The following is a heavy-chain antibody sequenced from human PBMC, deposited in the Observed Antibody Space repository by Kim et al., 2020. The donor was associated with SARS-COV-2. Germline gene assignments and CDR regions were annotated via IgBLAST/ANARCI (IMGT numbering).Heavy chain of an antibody. CDR1: GFTFSDYF. Sequence: GGSLRPSCAASGFTFSDYFMSWIRQAPGKGLEWVSYISSSSSYTNYADSVKGRFTISRDNAKNSLYLQMNSLRAEDTAVYYCARVGYDYVWGSYRDYYYYYGMYVWGQGTTVTVSS. J-gene: IGHJ6*02. V-gene: IGHV3-11*05. CDR2: ISSSSSYT. CDR3: ARVGYDYVWGSYRDYYYYYGMYV. D-gene: IGHD3-16*02.